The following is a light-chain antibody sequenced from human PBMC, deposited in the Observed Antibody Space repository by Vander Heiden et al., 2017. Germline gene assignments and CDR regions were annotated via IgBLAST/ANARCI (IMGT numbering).Light chain of an antibody. J-gene: IGLJ3*02. CDR1: SSDVGGYNY. Sequence: QPALTQPRPPSGSPVQSVTISCTGTSSDVGGYNYVSWYQQHPGKAPKLMIYDVSKRPSGVPDRFSGSKSGNTASLTISGLQAEDEADYYCCSYAGSYTWVFGGGTKLTVL. V-gene: IGLV2-11*01. CDR2: DVS. CDR3: CSYAGSYTWV.